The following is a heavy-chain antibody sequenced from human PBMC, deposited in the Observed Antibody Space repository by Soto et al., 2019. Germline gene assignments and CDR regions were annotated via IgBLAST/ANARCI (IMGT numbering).Heavy chain of an antibody. V-gene: IGHV3-23*01. Sequence: AGGSLRLSCAASGFTFSSYAMSWVRQAPGKGLEWVSAISGSGGSTYYADSVKGRFTISRDNSKNTLYLQMNSLRAEDTAVYYCAKSVAGTTLPDFGYWGQGTLVTVSS. D-gene: IGHD6-19*01. J-gene: IGHJ4*02. CDR3: AKSVAGTTLPDFGY. CDR2: ISGSGGST. CDR1: GFTFSSYA.